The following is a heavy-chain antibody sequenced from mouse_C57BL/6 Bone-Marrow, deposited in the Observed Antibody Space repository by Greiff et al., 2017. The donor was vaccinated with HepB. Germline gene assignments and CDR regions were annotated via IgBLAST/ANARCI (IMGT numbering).Heavy chain of an antibody. D-gene: IGHD3-2*02. J-gene: IGHJ3*01. V-gene: IGHV5-4*03. CDR2: ISDGGSYT. CDR3: ANSSGWFAY. Sequence: DVKLVESGGGLVKPGGSLKLSCAASGFTFSSYAMSWVRQTPEKRLEWVATISDGGSYTYYPDNVKGRFTISRDNAKNNLYLQMSHLKSEDTAMYYCANSSGWFAYWGQGTLVTVSA. CDR1: GFTFSSYA.